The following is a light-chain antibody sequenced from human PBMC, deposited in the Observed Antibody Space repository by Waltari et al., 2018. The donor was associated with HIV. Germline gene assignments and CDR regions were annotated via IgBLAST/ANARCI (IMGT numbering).Light chain of an antibody. CDR1: SGSVAANF. V-gene: IGLV6-57*01. J-gene: IGLJ3*02. CDR3: QPYDSDSLV. CDR2: EDN. Sequence: NFMLTQPHSVSASPGETVTISCTHSSGSVAANFVQWFQQRPGSSPTTVIYEDNERPSGVPDRFSGSIDSSSSSASFTAFLTIAGLKTEDEAVYYCQPYDSDSLVFGGGTRLTVL.